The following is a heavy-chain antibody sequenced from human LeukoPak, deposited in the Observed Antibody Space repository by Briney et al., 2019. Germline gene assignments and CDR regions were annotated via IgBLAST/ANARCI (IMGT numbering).Heavy chain of an antibody. CDR2: ISSSSSYI. D-gene: IGHD6-13*01. J-gene: IGHJ4*02. CDR1: GFTFSSYS. CDR3: AKDAAGTTRGYYFDY. Sequence: GGSLRLSCAASGFTFSSYSMNWVRQAPGKGLEWVSSISSSSSYIYYADSVKGRFAISRDNAKNSLYLQMNSLRAEDMALYYCAKDAAGTTRGYYFDYWGQGTLVTVSS. V-gene: IGHV3-21*04.